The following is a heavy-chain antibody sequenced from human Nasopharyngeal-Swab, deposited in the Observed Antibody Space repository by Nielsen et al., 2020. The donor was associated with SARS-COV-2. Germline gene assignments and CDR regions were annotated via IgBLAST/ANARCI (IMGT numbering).Heavy chain of an antibody. CDR3: AREFRRYSSSWPFDY. Sequence: GGSLRLSCAASKFTFSSYAMSWVRQAPGKGLEWVSTISGSGGSTYYADSVKGRFTISRDNSKNTLYLQMNSLRAEDTAVYYCAREFRRYSSSWPFDYWGQGTLVTVPS. J-gene: IGHJ4*02. CDR2: ISGSGGST. V-gene: IGHV3-23*01. CDR1: KFTFSSYA. D-gene: IGHD6-13*01.